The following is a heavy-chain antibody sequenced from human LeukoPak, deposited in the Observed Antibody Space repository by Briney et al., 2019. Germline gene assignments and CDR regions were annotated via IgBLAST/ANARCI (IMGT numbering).Heavy chain of an antibody. CDR2: INQEGSEK. Sequence: PGGSLRLSCAAAGFTFRSYWMSWVPEAPGKGLERVANINQEGSEKYYVDSVKGRFTISRDNAKNSLYVQMDSLRAEDTAVYYCARDAYCGGDCYPYFDLWGRGTLVTVSS. CDR3: ARDAYCGGDCYPYFDL. CDR1: GFTFRSYW. J-gene: IGHJ2*01. D-gene: IGHD2-21*02. V-gene: IGHV3-7*01.